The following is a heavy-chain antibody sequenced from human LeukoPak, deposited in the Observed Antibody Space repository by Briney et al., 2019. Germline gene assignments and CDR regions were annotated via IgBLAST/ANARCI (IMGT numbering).Heavy chain of an antibody. Sequence: GESLKISCKGSGYSFTSYWIGWVRQMPGKGLEWIGIIYPGDSDTRYSPSFQGQVTISADKSISTAYLQWSSLKASDTAMYYCARGDCGGDCYSGSPDYWGQGTLVTVSS. CDR3: ARGDCGGDCYSGSPDY. CDR2: IYPGDSDT. CDR1: GYSFTSYW. D-gene: IGHD2-21*02. J-gene: IGHJ4*02. V-gene: IGHV5-51*01.